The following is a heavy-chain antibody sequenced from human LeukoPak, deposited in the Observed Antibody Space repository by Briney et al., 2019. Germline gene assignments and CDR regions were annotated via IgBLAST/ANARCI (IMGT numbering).Heavy chain of an antibody. CDR1: GGSISSGDYY. V-gene: IGHV4-30-4*08. CDR2: IYYSGST. CDR3: AREGFGELLRRFNWFDP. J-gene: IGHJ5*02. Sequence: SETLSLTCTVSGGSISSGDYYWSWIRQPPGKGLEWIGYIYYSGSTYYNPSLKSRVTISVDTSKNQFSLKPSSVTAADTAVYYGAREGFGELLRRFNWFDPWGQGTLVTVSS. D-gene: IGHD3-10*01.